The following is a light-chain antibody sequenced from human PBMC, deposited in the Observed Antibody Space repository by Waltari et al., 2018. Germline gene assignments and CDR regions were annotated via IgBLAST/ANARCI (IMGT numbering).Light chain of an antibody. CDR3: ASHTSISSKWV. CDR2: GVD. V-gene: IGLV2-14*01. CDR1: SSDIGAYDY. J-gene: IGLJ3*02. Sequence: QSALTQPASVSGSPGQSITISCTGTSSDIGAYDYVSWYQQHPGKAPKLILYGVDNRPSGVSIRFSASKAGNAAALTISGLQAEDEADYYCASHTSISSKWVFGGGTKLTVL.